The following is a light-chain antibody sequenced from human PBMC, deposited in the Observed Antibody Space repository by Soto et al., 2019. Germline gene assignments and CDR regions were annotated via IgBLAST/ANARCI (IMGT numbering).Light chain of an antibody. Sequence: DIHMTQSPSTLSASVGDRVTIPCRASQSIADWLAWYQQKPGKAPKLLIYKASTLESGVPSRFSGSGSGTEFTLTISSLQPDDFATYSCQQYVAYPLTFGGGTKVEIK. CDR1: QSIADW. J-gene: IGKJ4*01. V-gene: IGKV1-5*03. CDR2: KAS. CDR3: QQYVAYPLT.